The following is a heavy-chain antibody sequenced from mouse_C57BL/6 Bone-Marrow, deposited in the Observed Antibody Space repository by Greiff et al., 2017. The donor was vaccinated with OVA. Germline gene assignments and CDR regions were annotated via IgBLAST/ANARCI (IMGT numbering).Heavy chain of an antibody. D-gene: IGHD2-13*01. Sequence: EVKVVESGGGLVKPGGSLKLSCAASGFTFSSYAMSWVRQTPEKRLEWVATISDGGSYTYYPDNVKGRFTISRDNAKNNLYLQMSHLKSEDTAMYYCARARGDYWYFDVWGTGTTVTVSS. CDR2: ISDGGSYT. CDR3: ARARGDYWYFDV. CDR1: GFTFSSYA. J-gene: IGHJ1*03. V-gene: IGHV5-4*03.